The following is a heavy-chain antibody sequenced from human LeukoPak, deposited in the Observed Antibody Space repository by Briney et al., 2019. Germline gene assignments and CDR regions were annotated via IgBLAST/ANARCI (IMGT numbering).Heavy chain of an antibody. J-gene: IGHJ5*02. CDR3: ARAIVVVPAAIDNWFDP. V-gene: IGHV1-18*01. Sequence: ASVKVSCKASGYTFTSYGISWVRQAPGQGLEWMGWISAYNGNTNYAQKLQGRVTMTTDTSTSTAYMELRSLRSDDTAVYYCARAIVVVPAAIDNWFDPWGQGTLVTVSS. D-gene: IGHD2-2*02. CDR2: ISAYNGNT. CDR1: GYTFTSYG.